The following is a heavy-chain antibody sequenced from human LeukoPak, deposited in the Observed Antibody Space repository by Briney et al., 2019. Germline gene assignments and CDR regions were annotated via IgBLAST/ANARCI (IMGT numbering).Heavy chain of an antibody. J-gene: IGHJ4*02. V-gene: IGHV1-18*01. Sequence: ASVKVSCKASGYTFSCYGVTWVRQAPGQGLEWMGWISAHTGHTSYAQKLQDRITMTTDTSTSTAYMELRSLRSDDTAVYFCARASGYSYGPRDYWGQGTLVTVSS. CDR1: GYTFSCYG. CDR3: ARASGYSYGPRDY. CDR2: ISAHTGHT. D-gene: IGHD5-18*01.